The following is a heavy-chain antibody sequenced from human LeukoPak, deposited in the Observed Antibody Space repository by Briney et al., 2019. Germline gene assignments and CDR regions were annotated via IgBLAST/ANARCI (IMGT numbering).Heavy chain of an antibody. CDR2: IYYSGST. D-gene: IGHD4-17*01. CDR3: ARQFTVTTPPYYYMDV. V-gene: IGHV4-39*07. CDR1: GGSISSSSYY. J-gene: IGHJ6*03. Sequence: SETLSLTCTVSGGSISSSSYYWGWIRQPPGKGLEWIGSIYYSGSTYYNPSLKSRVTISVDTSKNQFSLKLSSVTAADTAVYYCARQFTVTTPPYYYMDVWGKGTTVTISS.